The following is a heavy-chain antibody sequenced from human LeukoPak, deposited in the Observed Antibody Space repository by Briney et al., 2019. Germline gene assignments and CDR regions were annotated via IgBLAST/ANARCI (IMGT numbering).Heavy chain of an antibody. J-gene: IGHJ4*02. CDR3: AKGMYYYDSSGYYYFDY. CDR1: GFTFSSYG. Sequence: GGSLRLSCAASGFTFSSYGMHWVRQAPGKGLEWVAFIRYDGSNKYYADSVKGRFTISRDNSKNTLYLQMNSLRAEDTAVYYCAKGMYYYDSSGYYYFDYWGQGTLVTVSS. D-gene: IGHD3-22*01. V-gene: IGHV3-30*02. CDR2: IRYDGSNK.